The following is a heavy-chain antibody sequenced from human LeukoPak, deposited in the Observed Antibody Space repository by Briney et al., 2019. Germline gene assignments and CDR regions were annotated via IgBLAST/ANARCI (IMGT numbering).Heavy chain of an antibody. V-gene: IGHV5-51*01. J-gene: IGHJ4*02. CDR2: IYPGDSDT. CDR3: ARQVSTRNYYDSSGYYLSLSADY. Sequence: GESLKISCKGSGYSFTSYWIGWVRQMPGKGLEGMGIIYPGDSDTRYSPSFQGQVTISADKSISTAYLQWSSLKASDTAMYYCARQVSTRNYYDSSGYYLSLSADYWGQGTLVTVSS. CDR1: GYSFTSYW. D-gene: IGHD3-22*01.